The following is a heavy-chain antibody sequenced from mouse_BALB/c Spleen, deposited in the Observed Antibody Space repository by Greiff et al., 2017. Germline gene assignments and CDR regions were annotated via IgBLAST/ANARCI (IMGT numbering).Heavy chain of an antibody. V-gene: IGHV1S135*01. CDR1: GYSFTSYY. D-gene: IGHD1-1*01. J-gene: IGHJ2*01. CDR3: ARYTVVPYFDY. Sequence: VQLKESGPELMKPGASVKISCKASGYSFTSYYMHWVKQSHGKSLEWIGYIDPFNGGTSYNQKFKGKATLTVDKSSSTAYMHLSSLTSEDSAVYYCARYTVVPYFDYWGQGTTLTVSS. CDR2: IDPFNGGT.